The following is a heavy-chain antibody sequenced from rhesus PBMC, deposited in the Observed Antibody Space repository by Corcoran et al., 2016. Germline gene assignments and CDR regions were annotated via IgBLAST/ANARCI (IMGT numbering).Heavy chain of an antibody. Sequence: QVQLQESGPGLVKPSETLSLTCAVSGYSISSGYYWGWIRQPPGKGLEYIGYISGYSGSTYYNHSLKSRVTISKDTSKNQFSLKLNSATAADTAVYYCARPLSGDLMGWVDYWGQGVLVTVSS. V-gene: IGHV4-99*01. D-gene: IGHD7-45*01. CDR3: ARPLSGDLMGWVDY. CDR2: ISGYSGST. J-gene: IGHJ4*01. CDR1: GYSISSGYY.